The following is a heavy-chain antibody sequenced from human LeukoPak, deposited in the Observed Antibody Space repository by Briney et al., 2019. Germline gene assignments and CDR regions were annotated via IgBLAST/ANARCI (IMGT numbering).Heavy chain of an antibody. CDR1: GGSFSGYY. CDR2: INHSGST. V-gene: IGHV4-34*01. CDR3: AFMITFGGVIVWNY. J-gene: IGHJ4*02. D-gene: IGHD3-16*02. Sequence: SETLSLTCAVYGGSFSGYYWSWIRQPPGKGLEWIGEINHSGSTNYNPSLKSRVTISVDTSKNQFSLKLSSVTAADTAVYYCAFMITFGGVIVWNYWGQGTLVTVSS.